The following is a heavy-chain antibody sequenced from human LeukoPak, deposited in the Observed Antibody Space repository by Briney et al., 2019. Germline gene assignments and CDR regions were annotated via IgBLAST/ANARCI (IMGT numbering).Heavy chain of an antibody. D-gene: IGHD3-9*01. CDR2: IWYDGSNK. CDR3: ARDRGDFLTGYYSSFDY. Sequence: PGRSLRLSCAASGFTFSSYGMHWVRQAPGKGLEWVAVIWYDGSNKYYADSVKGRFTISRDNSKNTLYLQMNSLRAEDTAMYYCARDRGDFLTGYYSSFDYWGQGTLVTVSS. J-gene: IGHJ4*02. V-gene: IGHV3-33*01. CDR1: GFTFSSYG.